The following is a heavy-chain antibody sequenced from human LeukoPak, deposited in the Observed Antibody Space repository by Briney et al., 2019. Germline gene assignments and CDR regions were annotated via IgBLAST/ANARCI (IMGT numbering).Heavy chain of an antibody. D-gene: IGHD6-13*01. J-gene: IGHJ4*02. CDR2: MNPNSGNT. CDR1: GYTFTGYD. V-gene: IGHV1-8*01. Sequence: ASVKVSCKASGYTFTGYDINWVRQATGQGLEWMGWMNPNSGNTGYAQKFQGRVTMTRNTSISTAYMELSSLRSEDTAVYYCARRSIAAAGTDYWGQGTLVTVSS. CDR3: ARRSIAAAGTDY.